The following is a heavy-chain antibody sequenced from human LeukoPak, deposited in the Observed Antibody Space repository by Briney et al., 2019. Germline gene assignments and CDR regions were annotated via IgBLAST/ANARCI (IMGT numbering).Heavy chain of an antibody. J-gene: IGHJ4*02. CDR2: ISGSGDST. CDR1: GFTFSSYA. CDR3: AKVDCSSTSCYK. Sequence: GGSLSLSCAVAGFTFSSYAMRWVRRAAERWREWVSAISGSGDSTYYADSVKGRFSISRDDSKNTVHLQMNSLRAEDTAVYYCAKVDCSSTSCYKWGQGTLVTVSS. V-gene: IGHV3-23*01. D-gene: IGHD2-2*02.